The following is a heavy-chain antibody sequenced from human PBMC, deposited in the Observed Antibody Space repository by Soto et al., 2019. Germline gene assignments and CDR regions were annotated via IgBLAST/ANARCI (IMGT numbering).Heavy chain of an antibody. J-gene: IGHJ6*02. CDR1: GGTFSSYA. V-gene: IGHV1-69*06. D-gene: IGHD5-12*01. Sequence: KVSCKASGGTFSSYAISWVRQAPGQGLEWMGGIIPIFGTANYAQKFRGRVTITADKSTSTAYMELSSLRSEDTAVYYCARDPWATRYYYYGMDVWGQGTTVTVSS. CDR3: ARDPWATRYYYYGMDV. CDR2: IIPIFGTA.